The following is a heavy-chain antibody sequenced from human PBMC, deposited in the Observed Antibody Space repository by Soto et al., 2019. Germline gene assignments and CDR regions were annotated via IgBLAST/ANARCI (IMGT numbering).Heavy chain of an antibody. CDR2: IIPIFGTA. Sequence: QVQLVQSGAEVKKPGSSVKVSCKASGGTFSSYAISWVRQAPGQGREWMGGIIPIFGTANYAQKFQGRVTIIADESTSTDYVELSSLRSEDTAVYYCGRRGTYGDYVQWDYWGQGTLVTVSS. V-gene: IGHV1-69*01. J-gene: IGHJ4*02. CDR1: GGTFSSYA. D-gene: IGHD4-17*01. CDR3: GRRGTYGDYVQWDY.